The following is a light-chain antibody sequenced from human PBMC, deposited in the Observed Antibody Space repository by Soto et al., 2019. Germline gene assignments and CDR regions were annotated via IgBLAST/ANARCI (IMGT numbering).Light chain of an antibody. V-gene: IGKV3-20*01. CDR3: QQYSRSPWT. Sequence: EIEFTQSPGTLSLSPGERATLSCRASQSVSSSYLAWYQQKPGQAPRLLIYGASSRATGIPDRFSGSGSGTDFTLTISRLEPEDFAVYYCQQYSRSPWTFGQGTKVDIK. CDR2: GAS. J-gene: IGKJ1*01. CDR1: QSVSSSY.